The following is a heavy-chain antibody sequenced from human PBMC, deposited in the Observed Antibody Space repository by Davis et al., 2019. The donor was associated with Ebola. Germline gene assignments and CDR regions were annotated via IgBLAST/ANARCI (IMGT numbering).Heavy chain of an antibody. V-gene: IGHV3-23*01. CDR3: ANPSGTYDYGDYRYYYYGMDV. CDR1: GFTFSSYA. D-gene: IGHD4-17*01. CDR2: ISGSGGST. J-gene: IGHJ6*02. Sequence: GGSLRLSCAASGFTFSSYAMSWVRQAPGKGLEWVSAISGSGGSTYYADSVKGRFTISRDNSKNTLYLQMNSLRAEDTAVYYCANPSGTYDYGDYRYYYYGMDVWGQGTTVTVSS.